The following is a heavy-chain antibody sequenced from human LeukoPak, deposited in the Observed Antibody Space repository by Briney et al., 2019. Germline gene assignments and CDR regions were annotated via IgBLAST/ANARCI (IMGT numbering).Heavy chain of an antibody. CDR2: IHPGDSDT. V-gene: IGHV5-51*01. CDR1: GYSFTSYW. Sequence: GESLKISCKGSGYSFTSYWITWVRQMPGKGLEWMGIIHPGDSDTRYSPSFQGQVTISADKSVSTAFLQWSSLKASDTAMYYCATRYRALNCGNGGCYFDSWGQGTLVTVSS. CDR3: ATRYRALNCGNGGCYFDS. D-gene: IGHD2-8*01. J-gene: IGHJ4*02.